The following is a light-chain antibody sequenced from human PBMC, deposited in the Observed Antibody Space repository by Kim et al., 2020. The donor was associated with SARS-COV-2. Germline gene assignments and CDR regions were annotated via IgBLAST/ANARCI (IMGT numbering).Light chain of an antibody. J-gene: IGKJ2*01. CDR3: QQYDNSPRT. CDR1: QDISDY. CDR2: HAS. V-gene: IGKV1-33*01. Sequence: DIQMTQSPSSLSASVGDRVTITCQASQDISDYLNWYQQQPGKAPKLLIYHASNLEIGVPSRFSGSGSGTDFTLTISSLQPEDIATYYCQQYDNSPRTFGQGTKLEI.